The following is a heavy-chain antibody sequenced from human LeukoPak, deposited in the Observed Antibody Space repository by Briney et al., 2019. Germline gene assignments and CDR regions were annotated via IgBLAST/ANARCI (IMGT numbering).Heavy chain of an antibody. CDR1: GFTFSDYW. Sequence: PGGSLRLSCAASGFTFSDYWMTWVRQAPGKGLEWVANIKQDGSEKDYVDSVKGRFTISRDNAKNSLYLQMDSLRVEDTAVYYCARNGGYSSGYYYWGQGTLVTVSS. CDR3: ARNGGYSSGYYY. J-gene: IGHJ4*02. V-gene: IGHV3-7*01. D-gene: IGHD3-22*01. CDR2: IKQDGSEK.